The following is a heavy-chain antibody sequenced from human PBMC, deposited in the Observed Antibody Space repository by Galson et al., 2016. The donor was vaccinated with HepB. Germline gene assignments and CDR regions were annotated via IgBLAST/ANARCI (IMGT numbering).Heavy chain of an antibody. CDR2: VSGHNGNV. J-gene: IGHJ5*01. Sequence: SVKVSCKASGYTFTNFGVSWVRQAPGQGLEWMGWVSGHNGNVNKAQKFQGRVTMTGDTSISKAYMELRSLRSEDTAVYYCARYAKRGFDPWGQGTLVTVSS. V-gene: IGHV1-18*01. CDR3: ARYAKRGFDP. CDR1: GYTFTNFG.